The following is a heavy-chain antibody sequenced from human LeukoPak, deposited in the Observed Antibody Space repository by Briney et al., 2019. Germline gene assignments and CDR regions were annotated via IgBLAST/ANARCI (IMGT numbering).Heavy chain of an antibody. CDR1: GYTFADYY. V-gene: IGHV1-2*02. CDR3: AREQSGIYPY. D-gene: IGHD5-12*01. CDR2: INPNSGVT. Sequence: ASVKVSCKASGYTFADYYMHWVRQAPGQGLEWMGWINPNSGVTNYAQKFQGRVTMTRDASISTAYMDLSRLRSDDTAVYYCAREQSGIYPYWGQGSLVTVSS. J-gene: IGHJ4*02.